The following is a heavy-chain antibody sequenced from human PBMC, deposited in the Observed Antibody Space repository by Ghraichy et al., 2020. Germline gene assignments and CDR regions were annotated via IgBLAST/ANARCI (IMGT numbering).Heavy chain of an antibody. D-gene: IGHD3-16*01. CDR3: ARGGGYYYYGMDV. Sequence: GESLNISCAASGFTVSSNYMSWVRQAPGKGLEWVSVIYSGGSTYYADSVKGRFTISRDNSKNTLYLQMNSLRAEDTAVYYCARGGGYYYYGMDVWGQGTTVTVSS. CDR1: GFTVSSNY. J-gene: IGHJ6*02. V-gene: IGHV3-53*01. CDR2: IYSGGST.